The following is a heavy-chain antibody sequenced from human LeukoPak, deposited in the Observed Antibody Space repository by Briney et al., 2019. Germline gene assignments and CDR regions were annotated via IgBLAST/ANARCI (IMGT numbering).Heavy chain of an antibody. CDR1: GGSITTTDFD. CDR2: ISSSGKA. V-gene: IGHV4-39*01. J-gene: IGHJ4*02. CDR3: ARFKGGTGFDY. Sequence: PSETLSLTSAVSGGSITTTDFDWAWIRQPPGQGFEWIATISSSGKAYYYPSLMSRVTISVDTSKNQFSLDVTSVTAADTGLFYCARFKGGTGFDYWGRGILVIVS. D-gene: IGHD1-26*01.